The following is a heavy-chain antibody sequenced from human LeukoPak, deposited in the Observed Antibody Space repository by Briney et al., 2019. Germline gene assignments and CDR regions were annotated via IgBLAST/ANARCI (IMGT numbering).Heavy chain of an antibody. CDR3: ARGSTTVTTSIVYVY. Sequence: ASVKVSCKASGGTFSSYAISWMRQAPGQGLEWMGGIIPIFGTANYAQKFQGRVTITADKSTSTAYMELSSLRSEDTAVYYCARGSTTVTTSIVYVYWGQGTLVTVSS. D-gene: IGHD4-17*01. CDR2: IIPIFGTA. CDR1: GGTFSSYA. V-gene: IGHV1-69*06. J-gene: IGHJ4*02.